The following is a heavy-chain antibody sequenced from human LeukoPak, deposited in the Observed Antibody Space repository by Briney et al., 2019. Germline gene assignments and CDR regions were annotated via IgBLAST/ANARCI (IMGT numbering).Heavy chain of an antibody. CDR2: IYTSGST. J-gene: IGHJ3*02. D-gene: IGHD5-18*01. V-gene: IGHV4-4*07. Sequence: SETLSLTCTVSGGSISSYYWSWIRQPAGKGLEWIGRIYTSGSTNYNPSLESRVTMSVDTSMNQFSLKLSSVTAADTALYYCATLRGYSYGHDAFDIWGQGTMVTVSS. CDR3: ATLRGYSYGHDAFDI. CDR1: GGSISSYY.